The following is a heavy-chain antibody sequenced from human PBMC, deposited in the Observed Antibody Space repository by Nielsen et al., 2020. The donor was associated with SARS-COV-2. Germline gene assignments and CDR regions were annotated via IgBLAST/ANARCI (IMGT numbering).Heavy chain of an antibody. D-gene: IGHD2-21*02. CDR2: IYYSGST. CDR3: AREATYCGGDCYTYGMDV. CDR1: GGSISSGGYY. Sequence: SETLSLTCTVSGGSISSGGYYWSWIRQHPGTGLEWIGYIYYSGSTYYNPSLKSRVTISVDTSKNQFSLKLSSVTAADTAVYYCAREATYCGGDCYTYGMDVWGQGTTVTVSS. V-gene: IGHV4-31*03. J-gene: IGHJ6*02.